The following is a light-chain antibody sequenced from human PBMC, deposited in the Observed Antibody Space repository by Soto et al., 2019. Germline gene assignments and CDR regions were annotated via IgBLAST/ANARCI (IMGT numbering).Light chain of an antibody. V-gene: IGKV1-27*01. CDR1: QGINNY. J-gene: IGKJ1*01. CDR3: QNYNSAPRT. Sequence: IHMRESPSSLSASVLYRVTTTFRASQGINNYLAWYQQRPGKVPKLLIYAASTLQSGVPSRFRGSRSGTDFTLTISSLQPEDVATYYCQNYNSAPRTFGQGTKVDNK. CDR2: AAS.